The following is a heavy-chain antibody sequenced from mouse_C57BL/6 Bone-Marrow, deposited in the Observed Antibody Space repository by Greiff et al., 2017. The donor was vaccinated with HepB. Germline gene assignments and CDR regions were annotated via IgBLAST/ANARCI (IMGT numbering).Heavy chain of an antibody. J-gene: IGHJ4*01. Sequence: QVQLQQPGAELVKPGASVKLSCKASGYTFTSYWMHWVKQRPGQGLEWIGMIHPNSGSTNYNEKFKSKATLTVDKSSSTAYMQLSSLTSEESAVYYCARALRYYYAMDYWGQGTSVTVSS. CDR3: ARALRYYYAMDY. CDR2: IHPNSGST. V-gene: IGHV1-64*01. D-gene: IGHD1-1*01. CDR1: GYTFTSYW.